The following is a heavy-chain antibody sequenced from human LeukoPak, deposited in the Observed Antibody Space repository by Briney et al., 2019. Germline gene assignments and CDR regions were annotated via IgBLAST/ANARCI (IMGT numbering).Heavy chain of an antibody. V-gene: IGHV3-48*03. D-gene: IGHD3-22*01. CDR2: ISSSGSTI. CDR3: ASNQYYYDSSGFYWGGGFDY. Sequence: GGSLRLSCAASGFTFSSYEMNWVRQAPGKGLEWVSYISSSGSTIYYADSVKGRFTISRDNAKNPLYLQMNSLRAEDTAVYYCASNQYYYDSSGFYWGGGFDYWGQGTLVTVSS. CDR1: GFTFSSYE. J-gene: IGHJ4*02.